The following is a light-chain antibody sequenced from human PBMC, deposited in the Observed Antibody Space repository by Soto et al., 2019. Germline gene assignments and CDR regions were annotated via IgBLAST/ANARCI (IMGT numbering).Light chain of an antibody. CDR3: GTWDSSLSAVL. CDR1: SSNIGNNY. J-gene: IGLJ2*01. V-gene: IGLV1-51*01. CDR2: DND. Sequence: QSVLTQPPSVSAAPGQQVTISCSGSSSNIGNNYVSWYQQLPGAAPKLLIYDNDKRPSGIPDRFSGSKSGTSAILGITGLQTGDEADYFCGTWDSSLSAVLFGGGTKLTVL.